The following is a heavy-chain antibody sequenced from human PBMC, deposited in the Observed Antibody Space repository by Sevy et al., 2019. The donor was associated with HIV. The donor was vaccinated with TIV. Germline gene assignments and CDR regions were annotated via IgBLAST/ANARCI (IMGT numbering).Heavy chain of an antibody. Sequence: GGSLRLSCAASGFTPSTYDMHWVRQAPGKGLEWVAVIGYDGSNKYYAYSVKDRFTISRDNSKNTLFLQMDSLRAEDTALYYCARDPRMYGDYLLAYFDSWGQGTLVTVSS. D-gene: IGHD2-8*01. CDR3: ARDPRMYGDYLLAYFDS. V-gene: IGHV3-33*01. J-gene: IGHJ4*02. CDR1: GFTPSTYD. CDR2: IGYDGSNK.